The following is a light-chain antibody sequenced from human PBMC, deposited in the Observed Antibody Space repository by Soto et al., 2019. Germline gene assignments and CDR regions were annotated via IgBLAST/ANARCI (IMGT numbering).Light chain of an antibody. CDR2: GAS. V-gene: IGKV3-20*01. Sequence: EIVLTQSPGTLSLSPGERATLSCRASQSVSSSYLAWYQQKPGQAPRLLIYGASSRATGIPDRFSGSGSGTDFTLTISRLEPEDFAVYYCQQYNNWPRKTFGQETRPEIK. CDR3: QQYNNWPRKT. CDR1: QSVSSSY. J-gene: IGKJ5*01.